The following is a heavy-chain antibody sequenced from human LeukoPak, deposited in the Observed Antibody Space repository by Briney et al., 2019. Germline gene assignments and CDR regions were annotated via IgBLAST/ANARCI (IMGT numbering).Heavy chain of an antibody. V-gene: IGHV1-3*03. CDR3: ARNYGSGEFDY. CDR2: INVGNGNT. Sequence: ASVKVSCKASGYTFTSYAIHWVRQAPGQRLEWMGWINVGNGNTKYSQEFQGRVTITRDTSASTAYMELSSLRSEGMAVYYCARNYGSGEFDYWGQGTLVTVSS. CDR1: GYTFTSYA. J-gene: IGHJ4*02. D-gene: IGHD3-10*01.